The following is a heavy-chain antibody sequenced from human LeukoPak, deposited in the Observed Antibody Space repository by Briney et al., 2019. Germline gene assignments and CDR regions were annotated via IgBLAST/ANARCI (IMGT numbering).Heavy chain of an antibody. V-gene: IGHV3-30*18. CDR3: AKDLTDGNYYLDY. J-gene: IGHJ4*02. CDR1: GFTFSSYG. Sequence: GGSLRLSCTTTGFTFSSYGMHWVRQAPGKGLEWVAVISSDGSGKHSAESVKGRFTISRDNSKNTLYLQMNSLRAEDTAVYYCAKDLTDGNYYLDYWGQGTLVTVSS. CDR2: ISSDGSGK. D-gene: IGHD1-26*01.